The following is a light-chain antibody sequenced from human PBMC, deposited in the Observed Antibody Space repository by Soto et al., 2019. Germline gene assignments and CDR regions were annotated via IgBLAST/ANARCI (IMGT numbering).Light chain of an antibody. Sequence: EIVMTQSPATLSVSPGERATLSCRASQSISSKLAWYQQKPGQAPRLLIYGASTRATGIPARFSGSGSGTEFTLTISSLQSEDLAVYYCQQDNNWPPITFGQGTRLESK. J-gene: IGKJ5*01. CDR2: GAS. V-gene: IGKV3-15*01. CDR3: QQDNNWPPIT. CDR1: QSISSK.